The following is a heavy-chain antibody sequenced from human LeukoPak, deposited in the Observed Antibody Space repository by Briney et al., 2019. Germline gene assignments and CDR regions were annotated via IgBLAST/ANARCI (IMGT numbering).Heavy chain of an antibody. CDR3: ARAHDYRDAFDI. CDR2: IYYSGST. CDR1: GGSISSYY. V-gene: IGHV4-59*01. D-gene: IGHD4-11*01. J-gene: IGHJ3*02. Sequence: ASETLSLTCTVSGGSISSYYWNWIRQPPGKGLEWIGYIYYSGSTNYNPSLKSRVTISVDTSKNQFSLKLSSVTAADTAVYYCARAHDYRDAFDIWGQGTMVTVSS.